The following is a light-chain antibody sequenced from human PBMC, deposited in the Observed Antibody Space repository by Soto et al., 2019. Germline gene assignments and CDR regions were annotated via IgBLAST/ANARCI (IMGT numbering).Light chain of an antibody. CDR2: DAS. J-gene: IGKJ1*01. CDR3: QQYNSYSLT. Sequence: DIQMTQSPSPLSASVGDRVTITCRASQSISTWLAWYQQKPGKAPKLLIYDASSLQSGVPSRFSGSGSGTEFTLTISSLQPDDFATYYCQQYNSYSLTFGQGTKVEIK. V-gene: IGKV1-5*01. CDR1: QSISTW.